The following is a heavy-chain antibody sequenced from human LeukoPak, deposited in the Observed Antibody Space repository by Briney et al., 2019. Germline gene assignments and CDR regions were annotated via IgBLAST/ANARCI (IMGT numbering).Heavy chain of an antibody. CDR2: IYYSGST. J-gene: IGHJ4*02. D-gene: IGHD6-13*01. V-gene: IGHV4-59*08. CDR1: GGSISNYY. CDR3: ARQCPYSSSWSHFDY. Sequence: SETLSLTCTVSGGSISNYYWSWIRQPPGKGLEWVWYIYYSGSTNYSPSPKSRVTISVDTSKNQFSLKLSSVTAADTAVYYCARQCPYSSSWSHFDYSGQGTHVTDSS.